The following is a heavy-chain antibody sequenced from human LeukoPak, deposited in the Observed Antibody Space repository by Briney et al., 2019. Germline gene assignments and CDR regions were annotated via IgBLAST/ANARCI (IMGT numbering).Heavy chain of an antibody. CDR3: ARGAMVVVTTHYYFDY. V-gene: IGHV3-23*01. D-gene: IGHD3-22*01. J-gene: IGHJ4*02. CDR1: GFTFSSYA. Sequence: PGGSLRLSCAASGFTFSSYAMSWVRQAPGKGLEWVSAISGSGGSTYYADSVKGRFTISRDNSKNTLYLQMNSLRTDDTTVYYCARGAMVVVTTHYYFDYWGQGTLVTVSS. CDR2: ISGSGGST.